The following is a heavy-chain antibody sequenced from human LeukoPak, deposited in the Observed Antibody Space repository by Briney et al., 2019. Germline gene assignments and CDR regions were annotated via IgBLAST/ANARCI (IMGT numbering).Heavy chain of an antibody. CDR1: GFTFSSYS. V-gene: IGHV3-21*01. CDR2: ISSSSSYI. CDR3: ARARYSSSWDDAFDT. D-gene: IGHD6-13*01. J-gene: IGHJ3*02. Sequence: GGSLRLSCAASGFTFSSYSMNWVRQAPGKGLEWVSSISSSSSYIYYADSVKGRFTISRDNAKNSLYLQTNSLRAEDTAVYYCARARYSSSWDDAFDTWGQGTMVTVSS.